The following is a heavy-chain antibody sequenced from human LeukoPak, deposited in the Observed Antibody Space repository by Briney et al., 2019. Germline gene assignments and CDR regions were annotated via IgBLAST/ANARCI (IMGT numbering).Heavy chain of an antibody. J-gene: IGHJ4*02. CDR1: GFTFSGSW. Sequence: GGSLRLSCAASGFTFSGSWMSWVRQAPGKGLEWVAIINQNGNEKYYVDSVKGRFTISRDNAKNSLYLQMNSLRAEDTAVYYRAGGNSALLDYWGQGTLVTVSS. D-gene: IGHD5-18*01. V-gene: IGHV3-7*01. CDR2: INQNGNEK. CDR3: AGGNSALLDY.